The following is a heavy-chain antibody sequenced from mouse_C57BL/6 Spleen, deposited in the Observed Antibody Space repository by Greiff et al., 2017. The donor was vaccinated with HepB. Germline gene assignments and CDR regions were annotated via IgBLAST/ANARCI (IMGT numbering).Heavy chain of an antibody. CDR3: ARVWFYAMDY. V-gene: IGHV5-17*01. CDR2: ISSGSSTI. Sequence: EVMLVESGGGLVKPGGSLKLSCAASGFTFRDYGMHWVRQAPEKGLEWVAYISSGSSTIYYADTVKGRFTISRDNAKNTLFLQMTSLRSEDTAMYYCARVWFYAMDYWGQGTSVTVSS. CDR1: GFTFRDYG. J-gene: IGHJ4*01. D-gene: IGHD2-10*02.